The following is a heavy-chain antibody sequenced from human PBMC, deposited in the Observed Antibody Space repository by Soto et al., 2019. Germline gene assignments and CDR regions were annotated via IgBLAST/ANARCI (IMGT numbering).Heavy chain of an antibody. CDR2: ILPMFGAV. D-gene: IGHD3-3*01. CDR3: ARPKRSGYDRGDSYYHTMDV. Sequence: QVQLVQSGTEVKKSGSSGKVSCKASGGTSSNFVITWVRQAPGQGLEGLGGILPMFGAVKYAQKFQDRLTITADRSTQTAAMELGSLRSEDTAVYYCARPKRSGYDRGDSYYHTMDVWGHGTTVTVS. CDR1: GGTSSNFV. V-gene: IGHV1-69*06. J-gene: IGHJ6*02.